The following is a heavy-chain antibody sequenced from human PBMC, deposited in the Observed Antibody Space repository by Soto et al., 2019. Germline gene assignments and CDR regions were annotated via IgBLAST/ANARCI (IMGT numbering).Heavy chain of an antibody. D-gene: IGHD3-10*01. V-gene: IGHV1-69*06. J-gene: IGHJ4*02. CDR2: IIPIFGTA. CDR3: AREPQDGSWSYFDS. Sequence: QVQLVQSGAEVKKPGSSVKVSCKASGGTLSTYAISWVRQAPGQGLEWMGGIIPIFGTANYAQMFQGRVTITADKSTSTAYMELSSLISSDTAVYYCAREPQDGSWSYFDSWGQGTLVTVSS. CDR1: GGTLSTYA.